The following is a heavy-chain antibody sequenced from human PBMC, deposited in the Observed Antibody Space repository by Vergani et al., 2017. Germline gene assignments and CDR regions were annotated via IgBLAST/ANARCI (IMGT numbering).Heavy chain of an antibody. V-gene: IGHV4-30-2*01. CDR1: GGSISSGGYS. J-gene: IGHJ4*02. Sequence: QLQLQESGSGLVKPSQTLSLTCAVSGGSISSGGYSWSWIRQPPGKGLEWIGYIYHSGSTYYNPSLKSRVTISVDRSKNQFSLKLSSVTAADTAVYYCARAVEMATIPYFDYWGQGTLVTVSS. CDR2: IYHSGST. D-gene: IGHD5-24*01. CDR3: ARAVEMATIPYFDY.